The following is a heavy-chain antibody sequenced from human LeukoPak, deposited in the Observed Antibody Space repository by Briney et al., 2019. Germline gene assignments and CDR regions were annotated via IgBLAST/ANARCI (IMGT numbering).Heavy chain of an antibody. J-gene: IGHJ4*02. V-gene: IGHV3-23*01. CDR3: AKRHYDFWSGYQNQMYYFDY. D-gene: IGHD3-3*01. CDR1: GFTFSSYA. CDR2: ISGSGGST. Sequence: GGSLRLSCAASGFTFSSYAMSWVRQAPGMGLEWVSAISGSGGSTYYADSVKGRFTISRDNSKNTLYLQMNSLRAEDTAVYYCAKRHYDFWSGYQNQMYYFDYWGQGTLVTVSS.